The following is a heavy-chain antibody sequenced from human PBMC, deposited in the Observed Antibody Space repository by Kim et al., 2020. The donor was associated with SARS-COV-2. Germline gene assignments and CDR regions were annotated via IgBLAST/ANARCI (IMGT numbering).Heavy chain of an antibody. V-gene: IGHV3-21*01. D-gene: IGHD4-17*01. Sequence: GGSLRLSCAASGFTFSSYSMNWVRQAPGKGLEWVSSISSSSSYIYYADSVKGRFTISRDNAKNSLYLQMNSLRAEDTAVYYCARDLGYGDWYFDLWGRGTLVTVSS. CDR2: ISSSSSYI. CDR3: ARDLGYGDWYFDL. CDR1: GFTFSSYS. J-gene: IGHJ2*01.